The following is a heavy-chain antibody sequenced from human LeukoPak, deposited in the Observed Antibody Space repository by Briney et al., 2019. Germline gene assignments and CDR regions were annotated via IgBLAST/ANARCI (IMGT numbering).Heavy chain of an antibody. CDR1: GGSISSSSYY. V-gene: IGHV4-39*01. CDR3: ARHYYDSSGSPFLNWFDP. CDR2: IYYSGST. D-gene: IGHD3-22*01. J-gene: IGHJ5*02. Sequence: PSETLSLTCTVSGGSISSSSYYWGWIRQPPGKRLEWIGSIYYSGSTYYNPSLKSRVTISVDTSKNQFSLKLSSVTAADTAVYYCARHYYDSSGSPFLNWFDPWGQGTLVTVSS.